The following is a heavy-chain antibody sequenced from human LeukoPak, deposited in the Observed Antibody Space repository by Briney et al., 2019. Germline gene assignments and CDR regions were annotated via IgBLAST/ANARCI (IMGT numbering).Heavy chain of an antibody. CDR2: ISGSGGST. D-gene: IGHD3-9*01. V-gene: IGHV3-23*01. CDR3: AKDPVYYDIFPQVAAS. CDR1: GFTFSSYG. J-gene: IGHJ5*02. Sequence: PGGSLRLSCAASGFTFSSYGMSWVRQAPGKGLEWVSAISGSGGSTYYADSVKGRFTISRDNSKNTLYLQMNSLRAEDTAVYYCAKDPVYYDIFPQVAASWGQGTLVTVSS.